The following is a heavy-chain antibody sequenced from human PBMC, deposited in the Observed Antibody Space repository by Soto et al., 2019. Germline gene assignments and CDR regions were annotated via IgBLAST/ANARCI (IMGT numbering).Heavy chain of an antibody. CDR3: ARVELWGYFDY. J-gene: IGHJ4*02. Sequence: ASETLSLTCAVSSGSIDNVYLWSWFRQPPGKGLEWIGYIYHSGSTYYNPSLKSRVTISVDRSKNQFSLKLSSVTAADTAVYYCARVELWGYFDYWGQGTLVTVSS. CDR2: IYHSGST. V-gene: IGHV4-30-2*01. CDR1: SGSIDNVYL. D-gene: IGHD5-18*01.